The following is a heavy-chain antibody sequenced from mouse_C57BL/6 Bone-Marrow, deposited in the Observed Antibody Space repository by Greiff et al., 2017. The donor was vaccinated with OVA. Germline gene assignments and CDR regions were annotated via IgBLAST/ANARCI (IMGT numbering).Heavy chain of an antibody. Sequence: QVQLQQPGAELVRPGSSVKLSCKASGYTFTSYWMDWVKQRPGQGLEWIGNIYPSDSETHYNQKFKDKATLTVDESSSTAYMQLSSLTSEDSAVYYCAFFTPYFDYWGQGTTLTVSS. D-gene: IGHD2-12*01. V-gene: IGHV1-61*01. CDR3: AFFTPYFDY. CDR1: GYTFTSYW. J-gene: IGHJ2*01. CDR2: IYPSDSET.